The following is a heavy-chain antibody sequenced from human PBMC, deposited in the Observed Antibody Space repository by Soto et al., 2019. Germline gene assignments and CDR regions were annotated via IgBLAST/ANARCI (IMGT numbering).Heavy chain of an antibody. Sequence: QVQLVQSGAEVKKPGSSVKVSCKASGGTFSSYAISWVRQAPGQGLEWMGGIIPILGTANYAQKFQGRVTITADESTSTAYMELSSLSSEDTAVYYCARDRKRPADPIAFDIWGQGTMVTVSS. CDR1: GGTFSSYA. CDR2: IIPILGTA. J-gene: IGHJ3*02. V-gene: IGHV1-69*01. CDR3: ARDRKRPADPIAFDI.